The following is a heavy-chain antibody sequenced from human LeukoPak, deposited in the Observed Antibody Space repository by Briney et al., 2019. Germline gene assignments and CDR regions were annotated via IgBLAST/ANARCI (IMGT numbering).Heavy chain of an antibody. V-gene: IGHV3-7*01. J-gene: IGHJ4*02. CDR1: GFTFSSYW. CDR3: ARGGVWSGYYLDY. CDR2: IKQDGSEK. Sequence: GGSLRLPCAASGFTFSSYWMSWVRQAPGKGLEWVANIKQDGSEKYYVDSVKGRFTISRDNAKNSLYLQMNSLRAEDTAVYYCARGGVWSGYYLDYWGQGTLVTVSS. D-gene: IGHD3-3*01.